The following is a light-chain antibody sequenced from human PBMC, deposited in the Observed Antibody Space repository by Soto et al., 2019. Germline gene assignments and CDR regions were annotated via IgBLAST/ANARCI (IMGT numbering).Light chain of an antibody. V-gene: IGLV2-8*01. CDR1: SSDVGGYNY. J-gene: IGLJ3*02. CDR3: TSYAGSNIGV. Sequence: QSALTQPPSASGSPGQSVTISCTGTSSDVGGYNYVSWYQQYPGKAPKLMIYEVSKRPSGVPDRFSGSKSGKTASLTVSGLQPEDEADCYCTSYAGSNIGVFGGGTKLTVL. CDR2: EVS.